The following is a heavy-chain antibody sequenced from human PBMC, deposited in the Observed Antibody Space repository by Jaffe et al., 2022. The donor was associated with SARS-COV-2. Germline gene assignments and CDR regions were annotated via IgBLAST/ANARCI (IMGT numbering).Heavy chain of an antibody. Sequence: QVQLVQSGAEVKKPGASVKVSCKASGYTFTSYAMHWVRQAPGQRLEWMGWINAGNGNTKYSQKFQGRVTITRDTSASTAYMELSSLRSEDTAVYYCARDMGGGYYYYYGMDVWGQGTTVTVSS. V-gene: IGHV1-3*01. CDR1: GYTFTSYA. J-gene: IGHJ6*02. CDR3: ARDMGGGYYYYYGMDV. CDR2: INAGNGNT. D-gene: IGHD3-16*01.